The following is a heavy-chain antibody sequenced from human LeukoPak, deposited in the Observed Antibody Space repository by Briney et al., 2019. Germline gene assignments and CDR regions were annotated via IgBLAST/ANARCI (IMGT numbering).Heavy chain of an antibody. J-gene: IGHJ5*02. D-gene: IGHD1-26*01. CDR2: INHSGST. CDR3: AREGARTWVIVGATKRGNWFDP. Sequence: SETLSLTCAVYGGSFSGYYWSWIRQPPGKGLEWIGEINHSGSTNYNPSLKSRVTISVDTSKNQFSLKLSSVTAADTAVYYCAREGARTWVIVGATKRGNWFDPWGQGTLVTVSS. CDR1: GGSFSGYY. V-gene: IGHV4-34*01.